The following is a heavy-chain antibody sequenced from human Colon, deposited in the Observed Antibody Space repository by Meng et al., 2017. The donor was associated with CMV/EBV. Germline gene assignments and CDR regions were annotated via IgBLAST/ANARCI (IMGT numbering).Heavy chain of an antibody. D-gene: IGHD6-13*01. CDR3: VRDHGSSSWFFY. CDR2: IFDSGSA. CDR1: GGSVNRNTYY. Sequence: HLQWSVPGLVKPSGTLSPTCTASGGSVNRNTYYWGWIRQPPGKSLEWIGTIFDSGSAFYNPSLQSRVSVSIDMSRNQLSLSLSSVTAADTAVYYCVRDHGSSSWFFYWGQGTLVTVSS. J-gene: IGHJ4*02. V-gene: IGHV4-39*07.